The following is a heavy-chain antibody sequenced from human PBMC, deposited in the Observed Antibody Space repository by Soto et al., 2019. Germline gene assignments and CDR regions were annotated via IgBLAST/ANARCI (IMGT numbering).Heavy chain of an antibody. D-gene: IGHD6-13*01. CDR1: GYSFTSYW. CDR3: ARLSYSSSTYWYFDL. V-gene: IGHV5-10-1*01. J-gene: IGHJ2*01. Sequence: EVQLVQSGAEVKKPGESLRISCNGSGYSFTSYWISWVGQMPGKGLEWMGRIDPSDSYTNYSPSFQGHVTISADKSISTAYLQCSSLKASDTAMYYCARLSYSSSTYWYFDLWGRGTLVTVSS. CDR2: IDPSDSYT.